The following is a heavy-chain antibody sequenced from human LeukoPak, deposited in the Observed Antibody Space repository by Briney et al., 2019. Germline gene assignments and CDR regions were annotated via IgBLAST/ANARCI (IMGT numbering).Heavy chain of an antibody. J-gene: IGHJ4*02. D-gene: IGHD3-3*01. CDR2: INHSGST. CDR3: ARRGIFGVFDY. V-gene: IGHV4-4*02. Sequence: SETLSLTCAVSGASISSNWWNWVRQPPGKGLEWIGEINHSGSTNYNPSLKSRVTISVDTSKNQFSLKLSSVTAADTAVYYCARRGIFGVFDYWGQGTLVTVSS. CDR1: GASISSNW.